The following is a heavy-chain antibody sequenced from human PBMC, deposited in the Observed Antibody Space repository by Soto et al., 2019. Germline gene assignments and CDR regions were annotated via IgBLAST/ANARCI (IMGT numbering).Heavy chain of an antibody. D-gene: IGHD6-13*01. CDR1: GFDFGDYY. V-gene: IGHV3-11*01. J-gene: IGHJ4*02. CDR2: IDSDDGTT. CDR3: VRPYYSSSWFPFGR. Sequence: PGGSLRLSCTASGFDFGDYYMSWIRQAPGKGLEWVSYIDSDDGTTYYTDSVKGRFTISRDSAKNSLYLQMNSLRVEDTALYYCVRPYYSSSWFPFGRWGQGTLVTVSS.